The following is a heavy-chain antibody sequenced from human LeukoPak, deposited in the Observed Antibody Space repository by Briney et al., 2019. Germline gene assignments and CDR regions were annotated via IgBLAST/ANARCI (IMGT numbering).Heavy chain of an antibody. J-gene: IGHJ4*02. CDR3: ATSPGLGYSSSLTGVDY. CDR1: GGSFSGYY. CDR2: ISSSSGYI. V-gene: IGHV3-21*01. Sequence: PSETLSLTCAVYGGSFSGYYWSWIRQAPGKGLEWVSSISSSSGYIYYADSVKGRFTISRDNAKNSLYLQMSSLRAEDTAVYYCATSPGLGYSSSLTGVDYWGQGTLVTVSS. D-gene: IGHD6-6*01.